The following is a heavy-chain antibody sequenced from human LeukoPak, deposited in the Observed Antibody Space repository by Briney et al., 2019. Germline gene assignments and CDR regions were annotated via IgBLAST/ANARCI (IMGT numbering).Heavy chain of an antibody. D-gene: IGHD3-22*01. V-gene: IGHV4-34*01. CDR3: ARENLGSSGYYYGFDY. J-gene: IGHJ4*02. CDR1: GGSFSGYY. CDR2: INHSGST. Sequence: PSETLSLTCAVYGGSFSGYYWSWIRQPPGKRLEWIGEINHSGSTNYNPSLKSRVTISVDTSKNQFSLKLSSVTAADTAVYYCARENLGSSGYYYGFDYWGQGTLVTVSS.